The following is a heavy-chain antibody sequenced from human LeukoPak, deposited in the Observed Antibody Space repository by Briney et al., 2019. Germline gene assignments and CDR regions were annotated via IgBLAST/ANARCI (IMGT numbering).Heavy chain of an antibody. Sequence: PSETLSLTCTVSGGSISSSSYYWGWIRQPPGKGLEWIGSIYYSGSTYYNPSLKSRVTISVDTSKNQFSLKLSSVTAADTAVHYRARDNGRDSSSSGDLGIFDYWGQGTLVTVSS. CDR3: ARDNGRDSSSSGDLGIFDY. V-gene: IGHV4-39*07. J-gene: IGHJ4*02. D-gene: IGHD6-6*01. CDR2: IYYSGST. CDR1: GGSISSSSYY.